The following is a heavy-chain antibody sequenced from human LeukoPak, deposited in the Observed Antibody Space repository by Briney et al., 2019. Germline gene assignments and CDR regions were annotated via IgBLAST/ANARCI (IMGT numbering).Heavy chain of an antibody. CDR1: GYTFTGKF. V-gene: IGHV1-2*02. Sequence: GASVKVSCKASGYTFTGKFMHWVRQAPGQGLEWLGWINPKSGGTNYAKKFQDRVTMTRDTSISTAYMELSRLRSDDTAAYYCTRGLIVAATGSYAFFEYWGQGTLVTVSS. CDR2: INPKSGGT. D-gene: IGHD1-26*01. J-gene: IGHJ4*02. CDR3: TRGLIVAATGSYAFFEY.